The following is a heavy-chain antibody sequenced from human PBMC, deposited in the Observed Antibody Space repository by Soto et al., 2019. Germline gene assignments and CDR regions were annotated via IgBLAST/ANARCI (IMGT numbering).Heavy chain of an antibody. Sequence: GGSLRLSCAASGFTFSSYVMSWVRQAPGKGLEWVSSITVSGDNTYDAVSVRGRFTISRDNAKNSLYLQMNSLRAEDTAVYYCARHPERIAQIGWFDPWGQGTLVTVSS. CDR1: GFTFSSYV. CDR2: ITVSGDNT. J-gene: IGHJ5*02. V-gene: IGHV3-23*01. D-gene: IGHD6-13*01. CDR3: ARHPERIAQIGWFDP.